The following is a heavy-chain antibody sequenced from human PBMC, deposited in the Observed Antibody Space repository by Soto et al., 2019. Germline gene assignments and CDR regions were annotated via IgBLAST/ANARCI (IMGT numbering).Heavy chain of an antibody. D-gene: IGHD4-17*01. J-gene: IGHJ3*02. Sequence: SETLSLTCTVSGGSISSGGYYWSWIRQHPGKGLEWIGYIYYSGSTYYNPSLKSRVTISVDTSKNQFSLKLSSVTAADTAVYYCARDRGDYDRAFDIWGQGTMVTVSS. V-gene: IGHV4-31*03. CDR3: ARDRGDYDRAFDI. CDR1: GGSISSGGYY. CDR2: IYYSGST.